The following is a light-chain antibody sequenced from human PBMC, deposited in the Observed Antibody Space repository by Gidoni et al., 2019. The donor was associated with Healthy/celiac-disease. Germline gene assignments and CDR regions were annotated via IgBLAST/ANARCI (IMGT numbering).Light chain of an antibody. J-gene: IGLJ2*01. Sequence: SYVLTQPPSVSVAPGQTARITYGGNNIGSKSVHWYQKKPGQAPVLVVYDASDRSSGIPERFSGSNSGNTATLTISRVEAGDEADYYCQVWDSSSDHVVFGGGTKLTVL. V-gene: IGLV3-21*02. CDR1: NIGSKS. CDR2: DAS. CDR3: QVWDSSSDHVV.